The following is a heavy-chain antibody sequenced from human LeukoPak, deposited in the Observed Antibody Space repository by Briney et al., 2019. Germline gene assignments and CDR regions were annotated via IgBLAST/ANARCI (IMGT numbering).Heavy chain of an antibody. CDR2: IKQDGSEK. J-gene: IGHJ6*03. CDR1: GFTFRSYG. Sequence: GGSLRLSCAASGFTFRSYGTHWVRQAPGKGLEWVANIKQDGSEKYYVDSVKGRFTISRDNAKNSLYLQMNSLRAEDTAVYYCARVVLGRYYYYMDVWGKGTTVTVSS. D-gene: IGHD2-21*01. CDR3: ARVVLGRYYYYMDV. V-gene: IGHV3-7*01.